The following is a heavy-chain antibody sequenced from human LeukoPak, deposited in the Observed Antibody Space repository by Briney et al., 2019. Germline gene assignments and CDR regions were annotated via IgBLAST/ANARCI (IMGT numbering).Heavy chain of an antibody. V-gene: IGHV3-48*02. CDR2: ISSSTSTI. Sequence: PGGCLRLSCAASVFTFSSYSMKWVRQAPRKGREWVSYISSSTSTIYYADSVKGRFTISRDNAKNSLYLQMNSLRDEDTAVYYCARDPREEIAVDDYWGQGTLVTVSS. CDR1: VFTFSSYS. J-gene: IGHJ4*02. CDR3: ARDPREEIAVDDY. D-gene: IGHD6-19*01.